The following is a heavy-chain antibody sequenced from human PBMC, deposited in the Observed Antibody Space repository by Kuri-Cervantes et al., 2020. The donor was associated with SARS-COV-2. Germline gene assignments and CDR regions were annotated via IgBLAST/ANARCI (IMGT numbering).Heavy chain of an antibody. CDR1: GYTFTSYG. V-gene: IGHV1-18*01. Sequence: ASVKVSCKASGYTFTSYGISWVRQAPGQGLEWMGWISAYNGNTNYAQKLQGRVTMTTDTSTSTAYMELRSLRSDDTAVYYCARSTYYGSGSYPNRYYFDYWGQGTRVTVSS. J-gene: IGHJ4*02. D-gene: IGHD3-10*01. CDR3: ARSTYYGSGSYPNRYYFDY. CDR2: ISAYNGNT.